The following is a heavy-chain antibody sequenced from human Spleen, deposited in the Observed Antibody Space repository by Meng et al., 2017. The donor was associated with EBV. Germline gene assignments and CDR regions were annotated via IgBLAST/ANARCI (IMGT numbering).Heavy chain of an antibody. J-gene: IGHJ5*02. V-gene: IGHV1-46*01. D-gene: IGHD3/OR15-3a*01. Sequence: QVQLVQSGFELRKPGASVEVSCKASGYSFFNYAMNWVRQVPGQGLEWVGIINPSGGSTSYAQKFQGRVTMTRDTSTSTVYMELSSLRSEDTAVYYCARRKSADYNWFDPWGQGTLVTVSS. CDR2: INPSGGST. CDR1: GYSFFNYA. CDR3: ARRKSADYNWFDP.